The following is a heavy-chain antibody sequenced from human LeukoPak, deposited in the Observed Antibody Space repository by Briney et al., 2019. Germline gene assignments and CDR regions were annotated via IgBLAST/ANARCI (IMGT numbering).Heavy chain of an antibody. CDR2: ISHSGSSI. V-gene: IGHV3-23*01. J-gene: IGHJ4*02. Sequence: GGSLRLSCVASGFTFSNYLMNWVRQAPGKGLEWVSGISHSGSSIYYADSVKGRFTISRDNSKNTLYLQMDRLRVEDTAVYYCAMALDYWGQGTLVTVSS. CDR1: GFTFSNYL. CDR3: AMALDY.